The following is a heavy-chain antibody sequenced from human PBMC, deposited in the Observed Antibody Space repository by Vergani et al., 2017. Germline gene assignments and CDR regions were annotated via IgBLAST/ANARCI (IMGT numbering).Heavy chain of an antibody. CDR3: ARPYVGILTRKPRRLGY. V-gene: IGHV1-46*03. J-gene: IGHJ4*02. CDR2: INPSGGST. CDR1: GYTFTNYY. D-gene: IGHD1-26*01. Sequence: QVLLVQSGAEVKKPGASVRVSCKTSGYTFTNYYIHWVRQAPGQGLEWMGIINPSGGSTTYAQQFQGRLTMTRDTSTSTVYMDLSNLRSEDTAVYYCARPYVGILTRKPRRLGYWGEGALVTVSS.